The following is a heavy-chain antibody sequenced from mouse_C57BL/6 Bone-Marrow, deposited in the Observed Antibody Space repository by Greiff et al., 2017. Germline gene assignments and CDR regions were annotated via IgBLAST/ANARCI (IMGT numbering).Heavy chain of an antibody. CDR2: INQNNGGT. CDR3: SRISPMVTTYAMDY. CDR1: GYTFTDYN. J-gene: IGHJ4*01. Sequence: VQLQQSGPELVKPGASVKIPCKASGYTFTDYNMDWVKQSHGQSLEWIGDINQNNGGTIYNQKFQGKATLTVAKYSRTSYMERSSLTSEDTAVYYGSRISPMVTTYAMDYWGQGTSVTVSS. V-gene: IGHV1-18*01. D-gene: IGHD2-1*01.